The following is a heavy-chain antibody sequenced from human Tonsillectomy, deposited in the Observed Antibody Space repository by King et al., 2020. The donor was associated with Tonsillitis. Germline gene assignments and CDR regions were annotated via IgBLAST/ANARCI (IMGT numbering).Heavy chain of an antibody. CDR1: GFTFSSYA. Sequence: VQLVESGGGVVQPGRSLRLSCAASGFTFSSYAMNWVRQAPGKGLEWVAVMTFDGNNKYYADYVKGRFTISRDDSENTLYLLMNTLRAEDTAVYYCAKGGGEYYFDYWGQGTLVTVSS. J-gene: IGHJ4*02. CDR2: MTFDGNNK. CDR3: AKGGGEYYFDY. D-gene: IGHD3-16*01. V-gene: IGHV3-30*04.